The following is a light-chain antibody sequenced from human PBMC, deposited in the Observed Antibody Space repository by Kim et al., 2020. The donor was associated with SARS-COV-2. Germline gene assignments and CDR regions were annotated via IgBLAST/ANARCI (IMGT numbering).Light chain of an antibody. CDR2: EDY. J-gene: IGLJ2*01. Sequence: KTQSNACTRSSGVFASFVVQGFQQRPGSAPTTLIDEDYQRPSGVPDRFSGSIDSSSNSASLTISGLKTEDEADYYCQSYDGSNYVVFGGGTQLTVL. CDR1: SGVFASFV. V-gene: IGLV6-57*03. CDR3: QSYDGSNYVV.